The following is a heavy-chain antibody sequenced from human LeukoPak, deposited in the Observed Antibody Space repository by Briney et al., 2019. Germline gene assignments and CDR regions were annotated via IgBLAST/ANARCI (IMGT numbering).Heavy chain of an antibody. CDR2: ISYDGSNK. Sequence: PGGSLRLSCAVSGLTFNNYAMSWVRQAPGKGLEWVALISYDGSNKYYADPVKGRFTISRGNSKNTLYLQMNSLRAEDTAVYYCARFYANEWELPHWGQGTLVTVSS. D-gene: IGHD1-26*01. CDR3: ARFYANEWELPH. V-gene: IGHV3-30*04. J-gene: IGHJ4*02. CDR1: GLTFNNYA.